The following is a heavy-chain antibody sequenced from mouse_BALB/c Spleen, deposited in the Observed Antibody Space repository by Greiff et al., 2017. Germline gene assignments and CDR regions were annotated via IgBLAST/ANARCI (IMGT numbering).Heavy chain of an antibody. CDR1: GFSLTSYG. CDR3: ARNGGYYGNYDAMDY. CDR2: IWSGGST. Sequence: VQLQESGPGLVQPSQSLSITCTVSGFSLTSYGVHWVRQSPGKGLEWLGVIWSGGSTDYNAAFISRLSISKDNSKSQVFFKMNSLQANDTAIYYCARNGGYYGNYDAMDYWGQGTSVTVSS. D-gene: IGHD2-1*01. J-gene: IGHJ4*01. V-gene: IGHV2-2*02.